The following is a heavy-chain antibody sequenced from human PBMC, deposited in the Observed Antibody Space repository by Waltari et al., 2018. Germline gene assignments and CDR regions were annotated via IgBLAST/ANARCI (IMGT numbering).Heavy chain of an antibody. CDR2: INWDASFV. V-gene: IGHV3-43D*03. CDR1: GFQFDAYA. J-gene: IGHJ6*02. Sequence: EVQLVESGGLVVQPGGSLRLSCAASGFQFDAYAMYWVRQAPGKGLEWVSFINWDASFVDYGDSVKGRIIVSRDNRKNSLYLQFNSLQPEDTALYYCARERNSLYYYAMDVWGQGTTVTVSS. CDR3: ARERNSLYYYAMDV.